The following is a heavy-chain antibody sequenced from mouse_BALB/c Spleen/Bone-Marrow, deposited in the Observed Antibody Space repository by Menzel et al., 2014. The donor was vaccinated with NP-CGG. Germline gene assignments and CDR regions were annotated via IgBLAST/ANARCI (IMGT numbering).Heavy chain of an antibody. CDR1: GFSLNTSDMG. D-gene: IGHD1-1*01. J-gene: IGHJ1*01. V-gene: IGHV8-8*01. CDR3: GRDGNPSLCWYFDV. Sequence: QVTLKVCGLGILQPSQTLSLTCSFSGFSLNTSDMGVGWIRQPSRKGLEWLAHIWWDDVKHYNPALKSRLTISKDASSNQVILKIASVDTADASTYYCGRDGNPSLCWYFDVWGAGTTVTISS. CDR2: IWWDDVK.